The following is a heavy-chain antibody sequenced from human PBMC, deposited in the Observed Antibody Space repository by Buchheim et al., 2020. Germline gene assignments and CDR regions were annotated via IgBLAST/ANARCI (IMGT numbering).Heavy chain of an antibody. CDR1: GGTFSSYA. D-gene: IGHD3-22*01. CDR3: ARSRDYYDSSGYPTDY. CDR2: IIPILGIA. V-gene: IGHV1-69*04. J-gene: IGHJ4*02. Sequence: QVQLVQPGAEVKKPGSSVKVSCKASGGTFSSYAISWVRQAPGQGLEWMGRIIPILGIANYAQKFQGRVTITADKSTSTAYMELSSLRSEDTAVYYCARSRDYYDSSGYPTDYWGQGTL.